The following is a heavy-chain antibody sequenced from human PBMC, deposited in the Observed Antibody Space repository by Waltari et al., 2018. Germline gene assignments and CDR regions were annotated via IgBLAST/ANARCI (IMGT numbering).Heavy chain of an antibody. V-gene: IGHV3-74*01. J-gene: IGHJ4*02. CDR1: GFSFCNYW. Sequence: EVQLVESGGDLVQPGGSLRLSCAASGFSFCNYWMHWVRQGPGRGLVWVARIKDDGRTRAYADSVKGRFTISRDNARNPLFLQMSGLRAEDTAVYYCARDLDWVLFDSWGQGTLVTVSS. CDR3: ARDLDWVLFDS. D-gene: IGHD3-9*01. CDR2: IKDDGRTR.